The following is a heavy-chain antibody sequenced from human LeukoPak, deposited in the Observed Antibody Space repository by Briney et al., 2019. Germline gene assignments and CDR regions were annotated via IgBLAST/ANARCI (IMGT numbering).Heavy chain of an antibody. CDR2: TNTSGST. CDR3: AREATVPTRDFDY. Sequence: SETLSLTCTVSGGSISSYYWSWIRQPAGKGLEWIGRTNTSGSTNYIPSLKSRVTMSVDTSKNQFSLNLTSVTAADTAVYFCAREATVPTRDFDYWGQGTLVTVSS. V-gene: IGHV4-4*07. D-gene: IGHD4-17*01. J-gene: IGHJ4*02. CDR1: GGSISSYY.